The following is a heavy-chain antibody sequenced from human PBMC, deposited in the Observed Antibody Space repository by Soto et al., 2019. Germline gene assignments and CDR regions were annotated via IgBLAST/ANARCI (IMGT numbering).Heavy chain of an antibody. Sequence: ASVKVSCKAPGYTFTSYGISWVRQAPGQGLEWMGWISAYNGNTNYAQKLQGRVTMTTDTSTSTAYMELRSLRSDDTAAYYCASFSIAATDPYGMDVWGQGTTVTVS. CDR3: ASFSIAATDPYGMDV. J-gene: IGHJ6*02. CDR1: GYTFTSYG. V-gene: IGHV1-18*01. D-gene: IGHD6-13*01. CDR2: ISAYNGNT.